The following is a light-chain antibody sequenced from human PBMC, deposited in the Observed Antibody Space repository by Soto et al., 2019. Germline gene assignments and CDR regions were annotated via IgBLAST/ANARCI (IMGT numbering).Light chain of an antibody. CDR2: SNN. Sequence: QSVLTQPPSASGTPGQRVTISCSGGSSNIGSNAVNWYRQLPGTAPKLLIHSNNQRPSGVPDRFSGSKSGTSASLAISGLQSEDEADYYCAAWDDSLNGYVFXTGTKGTVL. V-gene: IGLV1-44*01. CDR3: AAWDDSLNGYV. J-gene: IGLJ1*01. CDR1: SSNIGSNA.